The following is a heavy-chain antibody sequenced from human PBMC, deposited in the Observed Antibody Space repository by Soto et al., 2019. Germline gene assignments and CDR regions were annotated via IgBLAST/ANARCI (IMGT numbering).Heavy chain of an antibody. J-gene: IGHJ4*02. CDR1: GFTFSSCW. D-gene: IGHD1-1*01. CDR3: ARTGDGHHDFLDY. CDR2: INQDGNED. V-gene: IGHV3-7*01. Sequence: PGGSLRLSCAASGFTFSSCWMNWVRQAPGKGLEWVANINQDGNEDNLLDSVKGRFTISRDNAKNSLFLQMNSLRVDDTAVYYCARTGDGHHDFLDYWGQGALVTVSS.